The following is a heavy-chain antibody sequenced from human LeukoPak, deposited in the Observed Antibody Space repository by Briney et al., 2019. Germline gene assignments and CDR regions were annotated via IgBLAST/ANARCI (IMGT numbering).Heavy chain of an antibody. J-gene: IGHJ3*02. CDR3: ARDGIRLWWYAFDI. CDR1: GGSISSYY. Sequence: PSETLSLTCTVSGGSISSYYWSWIRQPPGKGLEWIGYIYYSGSTNYNPSLKSRVTISVDTSKNQFSLKLSPVTAADTAVYYCARDGIRLWWYAFDIWGQGTMVTVSS. CDR2: IYYSGST. V-gene: IGHV4-59*01. D-gene: IGHD2-21*01.